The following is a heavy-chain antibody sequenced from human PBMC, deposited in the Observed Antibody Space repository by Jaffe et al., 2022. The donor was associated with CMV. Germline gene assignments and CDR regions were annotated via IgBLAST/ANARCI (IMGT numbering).Heavy chain of an antibody. J-gene: IGHJ4*02. D-gene: IGHD3-22*01. Sequence: EVQLVQSGAEVKKPGESLKISCKGSGYSFTSYWIGWVRQMPGKGLEWMGIIYPGDSDTRYSPSFQGQVTISADKSISTAYLQWSSLKASDTAMYYCARLARRVTMIVVARWSADYWGQGTLVTVSS. CDR1: GYSFTSYW. CDR3: ARLARRVTMIVVARWSADY. CDR2: IYPGDSDT. V-gene: IGHV5-51*01.